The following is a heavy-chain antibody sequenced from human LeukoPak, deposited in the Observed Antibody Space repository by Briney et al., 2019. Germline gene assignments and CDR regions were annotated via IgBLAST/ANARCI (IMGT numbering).Heavy chain of an antibody. D-gene: IGHD1-26*01. Sequence: PGGSLRLSCAASGFTFSSYAMHWVRQAPGKGLEWVAVISYDGSNAYYADSVKGRFTISRDNSKNTLYLQMNSLRAEDTAVYYCASTNYGGGSTGYNWFDPWGEGTLVTVSS. CDR2: ISYDGSNA. CDR3: ASTNYGGGSTGYNWFDP. V-gene: IGHV3-30-3*01. CDR1: GFTFSSYA. J-gene: IGHJ5*02.